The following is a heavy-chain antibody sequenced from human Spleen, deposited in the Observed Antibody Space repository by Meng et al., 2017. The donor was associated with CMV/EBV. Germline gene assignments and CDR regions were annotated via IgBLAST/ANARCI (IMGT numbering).Heavy chain of an antibody. Sequence: GGSLRLSCAASGFTFSRHWMHWVRQGPGKGLVWVARISSDGSSKSYADSVKGRFTISRDNSKKTMYLQMDSLRAEDTALYYCAKGPQAIQINWFDPWGQGTLVTVSS. CDR1: GFTFSRHW. J-gene: IGHJ5*02. CDR3: AKGPQAIQINWFDP. CDR2: ISSDGSSK. V-gene: IGHV3-74*01.